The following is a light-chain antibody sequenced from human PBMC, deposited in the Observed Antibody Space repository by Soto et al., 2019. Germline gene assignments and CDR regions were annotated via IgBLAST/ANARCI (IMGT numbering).Light chain of an antibody. V-gene: IGKV3-20*01. J-gene: IGKJ2*01. CDR3: QHYGSPPTYT. Sequence: EIVLTQSPGTLSLSPGERATLSCRASQSINYLARYQQKVGQAPRLLIYGASTRATGIPDRFSGSGSGTDFSLTISRLEPEDFAVYYCQHYGSPPTYTFGQGTKLEIK. CDR2: GAS. CDR1: QSINY.